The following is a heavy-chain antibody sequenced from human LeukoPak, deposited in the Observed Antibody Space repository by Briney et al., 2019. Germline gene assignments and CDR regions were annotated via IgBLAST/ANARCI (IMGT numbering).Heavy chain of an antibody. CDR3: ARGALRRYHYYGANGTDY. CDR1: GGSFSGYY. V-gene: IGHV4-34*01. CDR2: TTHSVTT. J-gene: IGHJ4*02. Sequence: SETLSLTCGVYGGSFSGYYLSWIRQPPGKGLEWIGETTHSVTTNYNPSLKSRVTLLLDTSKNQLSLILTSVPAADTAVYYCARGALRRYHYYGANGTDYWGQGSLVTVSS. D-gene: IGHD4/OR15-4a*01.